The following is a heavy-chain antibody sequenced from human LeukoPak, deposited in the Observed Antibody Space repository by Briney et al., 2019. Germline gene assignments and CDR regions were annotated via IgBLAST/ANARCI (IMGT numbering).Heavy chain of an antibody. V-gene: IGHV3-15*01. J-gene: IGHJ4*02. D-gene: IGHD2-2*01. CDR3: TTGYCSSTWCSLYYFDY. Sequence: GGSLRLSCEVSGFTFSRAWMTWVRQAPGKGLEWIGRIKSKTDGGAPDYAAPVKGRFTISRDDPKNTLYLQMNSLKTEDTAVYYCTTGYCSSTWCSLYYFDYWGQGTLVTVSS. CDR2: IKSKTDGGAP. CDR1: GFTFSRAW.